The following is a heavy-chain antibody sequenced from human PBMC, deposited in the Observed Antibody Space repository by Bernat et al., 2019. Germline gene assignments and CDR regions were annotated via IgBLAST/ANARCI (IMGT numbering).Heavy chain of an antibody. CDR1: GFTFISYA. V-gene: IGHV3-23*04. J-gene: IGHJ4*02. CDR2: ISGSGGST. D-gene: IGHD2-15*01. CDR3: AKVTIKSEYCSGGGCYLAALDY. Sequence: EVQLVESGGGLVQPGGSLRLSCAAFGFTFISYAMSWVRQAPGKGLEWVAGISGSGGSTYYEDSVKGRCTISRDSSKNTRTLQMSSLRAEDTAVYYCAKVTIKSEYCSGGGCYLAALDYWGQGTLVTVSS.